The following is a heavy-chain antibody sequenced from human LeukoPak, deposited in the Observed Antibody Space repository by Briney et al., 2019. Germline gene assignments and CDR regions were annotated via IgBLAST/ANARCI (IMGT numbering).Heavy chain of an antibody. J-gene: IGHJ3*02. CDR1: GFTFSSYW. D-gene: IGHD2-15*01. V-gene: IGHV3-7*01. Sequence: PGGSLRLSCAASGFTFSSYWMSWVRQAPGKGLEWVANIKQDGSEKYYVDSVKGRFTISRDNPKNTLYLQMNSLRVEDTAVYYCASSIGFRSRDAFDIRGQGTMVAVSS. CDR2: IKQDGSEK. CDR3: ASSIGFRSRDAFDI.